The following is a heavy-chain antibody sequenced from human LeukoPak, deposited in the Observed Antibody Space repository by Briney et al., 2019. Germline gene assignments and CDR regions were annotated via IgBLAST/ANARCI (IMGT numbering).Heavy chain of an antibody. CDR1: GGSIRSSSYY. Sequence: SETLSLTCSVSGGSIRSSSYYWGWIRQSPGKGLEWIGSIYDDGTPYYTPSLRSRATVSLDTPRNQFSLKLTSVAAADNAVYYCARHLMLKYCLDLWGQGSPVTVSS. CDR2: IYDDGTP. V-gene: IGHV4-39*01. CDR3: ARHLMLKYCLDL. J-gene: IGHJ5*02. D-gene: IGHD2-15*01.